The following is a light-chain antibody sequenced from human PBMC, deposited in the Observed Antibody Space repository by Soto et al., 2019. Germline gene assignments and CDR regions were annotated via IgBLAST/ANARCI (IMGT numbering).Light chain of an antibody. CDR3: QQYNAYSACT. J-gene: IGKJ1*01. Sequence: DIQMTQSPSTLSASVGDRVTITCRASQSISTWLAWYQQKPGKAPKVLIFDASNLERGVPSRFSGSGAGTEFTLTISSLXPDDFAPYYCQQYNAYSACTFGQGTKVDTK. V-gene: IGKV1-5*01. CDR2: DAS. CDR1: QSISTW.